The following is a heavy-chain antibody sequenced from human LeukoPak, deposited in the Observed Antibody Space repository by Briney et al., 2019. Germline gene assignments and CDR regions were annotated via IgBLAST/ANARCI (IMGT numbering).Heavy chain of an antibody. CDR1: GFTFSSYG. V-gene: IGHV3-30*03. D-gene: IGHD6-13*01. J-gene: IGHJ4*02. CDR3: AATYSSSWLFDY. Sequence: GGSLRLSCAASGFTFSSYGMHWVRQAPGKGLEWVAVISYDGSNKYYADSVKGRFTISRDDSKSTLYLQMNSLRAEDTAVYYCAATYSSSWLFDYWGQGTLVTVSS. CDR2: ISYDGSNK.